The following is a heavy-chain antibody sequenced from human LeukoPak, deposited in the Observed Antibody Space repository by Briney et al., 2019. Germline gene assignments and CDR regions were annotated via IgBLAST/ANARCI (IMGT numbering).Heavy chain of an antibody. CDR2: INIDGNTT. D-gene: IGHD1-26*01. V-gene: IGHV3-74*01. CDR3: ARGYSGSYRIDY. J-gene: IGHJ4*02. Sequence: PGGSLRLSCAAAGCTFSSYWMHWVRQGPGKGLVWVSRINIDGNTTTYADSVRGRFTVSRDNAQNTLYLQMNSLRAAATAVYYCARGYSGSYRIDYWGQGTLVTVSS. CDR1: GCTFSSYW.